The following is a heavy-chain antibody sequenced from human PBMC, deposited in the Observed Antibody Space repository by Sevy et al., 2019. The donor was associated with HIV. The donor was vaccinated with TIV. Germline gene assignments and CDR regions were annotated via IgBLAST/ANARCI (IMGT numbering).Heavy chain of an antibody. J-gene: IGHJ3*02. CDR3: ARDLLVGSTYVFDI. Sequence: GGSLRLSCAASGFTFSNYNMNWVRQAPGEGLKWVSSISSSSADIYHTDSVKGRFTVSRDNSRKSLFLQMNGLSAEDTALYYCARDLLVGSTYVFDIWGRGTMVTVSS. D-gene: IGHD1-26*01. CDR2: ISSSSADI. CDR1: GFTFSNYN. V-gene: IGHV3-21*01.